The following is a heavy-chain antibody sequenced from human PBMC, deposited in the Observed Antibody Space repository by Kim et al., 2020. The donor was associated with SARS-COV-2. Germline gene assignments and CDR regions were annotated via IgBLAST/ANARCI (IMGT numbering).Heavy chain of an antibody. CDR3: ASDLYYYDSSGYYVPYGMDV. D-gene: IGHD3-22*01. Sequence: GGSLRLSCAASGFTVSSNYMSWVRQAPGKGLEWVAVIYSGGSTYYADYVKGRFTISRHNSKNTLYLQMNSLRAEDTAVYYCASDLYYYDSSGYYVPYGMDVSGAGTTLTVSS. CDR1: GFTVSSNY. V-gene: IGHV3-53*04. CDR2: IYSGGST. J-gene: IGHJ6*01.